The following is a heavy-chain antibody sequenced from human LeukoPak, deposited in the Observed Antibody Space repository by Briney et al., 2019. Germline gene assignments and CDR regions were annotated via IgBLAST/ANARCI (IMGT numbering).Heavy chain of an antibody. V-gene: IGHV4-59*01. Sequence: SETLSLTCTVSGGSISNYYWSWIRQPPGKGLQWIGYIYYAGSTNYNPSLKSRVTISLDTSKNQFSLKLTSVTAADTAVYYCAKETFAVDYWGQGTLVTVSS. CDR1: GGSISNYY. J-gene: IGHJ4*02. CDR2: IYYAGST. CDR3: AKETFAVDY.